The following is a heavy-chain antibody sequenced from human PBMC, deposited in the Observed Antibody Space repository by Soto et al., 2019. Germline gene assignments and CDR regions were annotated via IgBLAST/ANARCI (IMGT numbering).Heavy chain of an antibody. CDR3: ATAAFWSVYYQAHCFDP. D-gene: IGHD3-3*01. J-gene: IGHJ5*02. Sequence: ASVKVXCKVSGYTLTELSMHWVRQAPGKGLEWMGGFDPEDGETIYAQKFQGRVTMTEDTSTDTAYMELSSLRSEDTAVYYCATAAFWSVYYQAHCFDPWGQGTLVTVSS. V-gene: IGHV1-24*01. CDR1: GYTLTELS. CDR2: FDPEDGET.